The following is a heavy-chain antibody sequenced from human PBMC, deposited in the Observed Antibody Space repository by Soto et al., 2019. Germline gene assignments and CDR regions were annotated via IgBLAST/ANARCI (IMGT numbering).Heavy chain of an antibody. D-gene: IGHD6-25*01. CDR3: ARSMGGVAAGEAFDI. CDR2: IYYSGST. Sequence: SEILSLTCTVSGGSISSSSYYWGWIRQPPGKGLEWIGSIYYSGSTYYNPSLKSRVTISVDTSKNQFSLKLSSVTAADTAVYYCARSMGGVAAGEAFDIWGQGTMVTVSS. CDR1: GGSISSSSYY. V-gene: IGHV4-39*01. J-gene: IGHJ3*02.